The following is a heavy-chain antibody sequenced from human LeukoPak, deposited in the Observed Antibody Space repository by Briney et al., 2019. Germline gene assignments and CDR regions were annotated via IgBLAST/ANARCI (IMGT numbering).Heavy chain of an antibody. CDR1: GYTFTNYW. V-gene: IGHV5-51*01. CDR3: ARHIGLTTRYFEY. D-gene: IGHD4/OR15-4a*01. J-gene: IGHJ4*02. CDR2: IYPGDSDT. Sequence: GESLKISCKGSGYTFTNYWIGWVRQMPGKGLEWIGMIYPGDSDTSYSPSFEGHVTISVDKSITTAYLQWSGLKASDTAMYYCARHIGLTTRYFEYWGQGTLVTVSS.